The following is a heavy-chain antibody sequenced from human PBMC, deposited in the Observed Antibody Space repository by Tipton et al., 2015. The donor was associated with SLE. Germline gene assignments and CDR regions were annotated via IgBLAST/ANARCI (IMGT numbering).Heavy chain of an antibody. CDR3: ARLGRSAAGPYFDY. CDR2: IYSGGTT. J-gene: IGHJ4*02. Sequence: VQLVQSGGGLVQPGGSLRLSCAASGFTVSANYMSWVRQVSGKGLEWVSVIYSGGTTYYADSVRGRFTISSHNSKNTLYLQMNSLRAEDTAVYYCARLGRSAAGPYFDYWGQGTLVTVSS. D-gene: IGHD6-13*01. CDR1: GFTVSANY. V-gene: IGHV3-53*04.